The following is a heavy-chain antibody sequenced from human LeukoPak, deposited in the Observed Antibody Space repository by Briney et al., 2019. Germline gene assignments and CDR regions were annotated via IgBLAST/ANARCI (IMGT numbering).Heavy chain of an antibody. CDR2: IIPILGIA. D-gene: IGHD2-21*01. J-gene: IGHJ4*02. Sequence: GASVKVSCKASGYTFTSYGISWVRQAPGQGLEWMGRIIPILGIANYAQKFQGRVTITADKSTSTAYMELSSLRSEDTAVYYCARDPRGGEDWGQGTLVTVSS. CDR3: ARDPRGGED. CDR1: GYTFTSYG. V-gene: IGHV1-69*04.